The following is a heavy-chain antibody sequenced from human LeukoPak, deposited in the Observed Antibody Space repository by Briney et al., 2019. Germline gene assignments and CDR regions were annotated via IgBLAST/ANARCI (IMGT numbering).Heavy chain of an antibody. J-gene: IGHJ4*02. D-gene: IGHD3-22*01. CDR3: ARSKRGYYDSSGYFDY. CDR2: IIPIFGTA. V-gene: IGHV1-69*05. Sequence: SVKVSCKASGGTFSSYAISWVRQAPGQGLEWMGGIIPIFGTANYAQKFQGRVTITTDESTSTAYMELSSLGSEDTAVYYCARSKRGYYDSSGYFDYWGQGTLVTVSS. CDR1: GGTFSSYA.